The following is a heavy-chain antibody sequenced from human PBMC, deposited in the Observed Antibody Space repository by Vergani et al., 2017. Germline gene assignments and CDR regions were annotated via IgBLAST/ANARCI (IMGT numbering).Heavy chain of an antibody. Sequence: QVQLVQSGVEVKKPGASVKVSCKASGYTFTSYGISWVRQAPGQGLEWMGWISAYNGNTNYAQNLQGRVTMTTDTSTSKAYMELRSLRSDDTAVYYCARSITIFGVVGRPLGYWGQGTLVTVSS. CDR1: GYTFTSYG. V-gene: IGHV1-18*04. J-gene: IGHJ4*02. CDR3: ARSITIFGVVGRPLGY. D-gene: IGHD3-3*01. CDR2: ISAYNGNT.